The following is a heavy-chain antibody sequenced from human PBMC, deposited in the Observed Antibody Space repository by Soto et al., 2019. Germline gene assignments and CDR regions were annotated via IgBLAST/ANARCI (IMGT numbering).Heavy chain of an antibody. CDR1: GFTFSSYA. CDR2: ISYDGSNK. CDR3: ARGDDSSGSVDY. V-gene: IGHV3-30-3*01. J-gene: IGHJ4*02. D-gene: IGHD3-22*01. Sequence: QVQLVESGGGVVQPGRSLRLSCAASGFTFSSYAMHWVRQAPGKGLEWVAVISYDGSNKYYADSVKGRFTISRDNSKNTLYLQMNSLRAEDTAVYYCARGDDSSGSVDYWGQGTLVTVSS.